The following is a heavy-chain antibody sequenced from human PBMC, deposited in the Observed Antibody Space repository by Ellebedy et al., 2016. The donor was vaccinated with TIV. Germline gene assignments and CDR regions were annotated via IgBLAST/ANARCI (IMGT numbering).Heavy chain of an antibody. D-gene: IGHD6-19*01. J-gene: IGHJ4*02. CDR3: ARYRSGPPGPPLAY. CDR1: GGPMNNYY. CDR2: INHGGTT. Sequence: SETLSLTXTVSGGPMNNYYWSWIRQSPGKGLEWIGEINHGGTTNYNPSLNSRVTISVDTSKNQFSLKLTSVTAADTAVYYCARYRSGPPGPPLAYWGQGILVTVSS. V-gene: IGHV4-34*01.